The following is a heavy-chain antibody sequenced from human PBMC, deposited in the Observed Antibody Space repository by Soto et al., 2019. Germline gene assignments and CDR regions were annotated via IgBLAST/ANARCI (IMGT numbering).Heavy chain of an antibody. V-gene: IGHV3-11*01. J-gene: IGHJ4*02. CDR3: ARDLGYYESSGYFDY. CDR1: GFTFSDYY. CDR2: IGSSDNII. Sequence: LRLSCAASGFTFSDYYMSWIRQAPGKGLEWVSYIGSSDNIIYYADSVKGRFTISRDNAKNSLYLQMNSLRAEDTAVYCCARDLGYYESSGYFDYWGQGTLVTVSS. D-gene: IGHD3-22*01.